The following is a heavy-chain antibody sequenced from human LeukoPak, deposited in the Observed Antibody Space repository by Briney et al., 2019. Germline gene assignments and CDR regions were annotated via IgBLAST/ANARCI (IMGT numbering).Heavy chain of an antibody. Sequence: PSETLSLTCTVSGGSISSSSYYWGWIRQPPGKGLEWIGSIYYSGSTYYNPSLKSRVTISVDTSKNQFSLKLSSVTAADTAVYYCARDWGEDIVVVPGRNWFDPWGQGTLVTVSS. CDR1: GGSISSSSYY. CDR2: IYYSGST. CDR3: ARDWGEDIVVVPGRNWFDP. V-gene: IGHV4-39*07. J-gene: IGHJ5*02. D-gene: IGHD2-2*01.